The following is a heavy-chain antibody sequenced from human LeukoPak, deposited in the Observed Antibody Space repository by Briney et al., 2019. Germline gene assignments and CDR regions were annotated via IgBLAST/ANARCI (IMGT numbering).Heavy chain of an antibody. CDR3: ARAGSGWYAINY. Sequence: AASVKVSCKASGGTFSSYAISWVRQAPGQGLEWMGRIIPILGIANYAQKFQGRVTITADKSTSTAYMELSSLRSEDTAVYYCARAGSGWYAINYWGQGTLVTVSS. CDR2: IIPILGIA. V-gene: IGHV1-69*04. J-gene: IGHJ4*02. CDR1: GGTFSSYA. D-gene: IGHD6-19*01.